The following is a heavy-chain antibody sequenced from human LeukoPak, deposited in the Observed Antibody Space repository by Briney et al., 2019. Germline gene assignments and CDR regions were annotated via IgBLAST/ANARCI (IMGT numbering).Heavy chain of an antibody. Sequence: GGSLRLSCAASGFAFSSCWMHWVRQAPGKGLVWVSRINGDGSSTGYADSVKGRLTISRDNANNMMYLQMDSLRAEDSATYYCVRGTTYSSTKADFWGQGTLVTVSS. D-gene: IGHD6-13*01. CDR3: VRGTTYSSTKADF. J-gene: IGHJ4*02. V-gene: IGHV3-74*01. CDR2: INGDGSST. CDR1: GFAFSSCW.